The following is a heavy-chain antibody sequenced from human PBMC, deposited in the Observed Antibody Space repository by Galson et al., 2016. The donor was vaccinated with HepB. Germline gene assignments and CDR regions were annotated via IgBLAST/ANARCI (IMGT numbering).Heavy chain of an antibody. CDR3: ATWIAARPLHYYGKDV. CDR1: GFTFSDYA. D-gene: IGHD6-13*01. J-gene: IGHJ6*02. Sequence: SLRLSCAASGFTFSDYAMYWVRQAPGKGLEWVSGISGSGGRTYYADSLKGRFTISRDNSKNTLYLQMNSLRVEDTAVYYCATWIAARPLHYYGKDVWGQGTSVTVSS. V-gene: IGHV3-23*01. CDR2: ISGSGGRT.